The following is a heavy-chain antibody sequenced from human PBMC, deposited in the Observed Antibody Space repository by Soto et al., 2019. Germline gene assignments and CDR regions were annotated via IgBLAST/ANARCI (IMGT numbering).Heavy chain of an antibody. CDR3: ATGDLTAGELIFAF. J-gene: IGHJ4*02. D-gene: IGHD3-16*01. V-gene: IGHV4-31*03. CDR2: NHYTGST. Sequence: QVQLQESGPGLVKPSQTLSLTCTVSGGSISSGGYYCNWIRQLPGKGLEWIGYNHYTGSTFFNPSLKSRVTISVDTSKNQFSLQLSSVTAADTAVYYCATGDLTAGELIFAFWGQGTLVTVSS. CDR1: GGSISSGGYY.